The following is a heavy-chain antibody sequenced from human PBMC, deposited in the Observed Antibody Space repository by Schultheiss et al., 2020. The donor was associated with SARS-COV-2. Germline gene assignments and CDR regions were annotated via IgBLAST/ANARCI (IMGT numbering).Heavy chain of an antibody. CDR2: IYHSGIT. CDR1: GYSISSGYY. D-gene: IGHD3-9*01. V-gene: IGHV4-61*01. J-gene: IGHJ5*02. Sequence: SETLSLTCAVSGYSISSGYYWTWLRQPPGKGLDWIGYIYHSGITAYHPSLKSRVTISLDTSNSQFSLHLKSVTAADTAFYYCARGLFYSNWFDPWGQGALVTVSS. CDR3: ARGLFYSNWFDP.